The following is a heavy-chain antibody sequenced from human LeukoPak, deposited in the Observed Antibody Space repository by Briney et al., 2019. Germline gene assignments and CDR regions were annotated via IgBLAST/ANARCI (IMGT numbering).Heavy chain of an antibody. CDR3: AGSSTLAFDY. V-gene: IGHV4-34*01. D-gene: IGHD4-4*01. CDR2: INHSGST. J-gene: IGHJ4*02. CDR1: GGSFSGYY. Sequence: PSETLSLTCGVYGGSFSGYYWSWIRQPPGKGLEWIGEINHSGSTNYNPSLKSRVTISVDTSKNQFSLKLSSVTAAVTAVYYCAGSSTLAFDYWGQGTLVTVSS.